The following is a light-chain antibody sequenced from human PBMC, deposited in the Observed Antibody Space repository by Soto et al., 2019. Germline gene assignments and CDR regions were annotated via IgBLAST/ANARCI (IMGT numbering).Light chain of an antibody. CDR2: EVT. V-gene: IGLV2-14*01. Sequence: QSVLTQPASVSGSPGQSITISCTGTNSDVGGNNYVSWYQQHPGRAPKLMIYEVTNRPSGVSNRFSASKSGNTASLTISGLQDEDEADYYCCSYTISTTLVFGTGTKLTVL. J-gene: IGLJ1*01. CDR3: CSYTISTTLV. CDR1: NSDVGGNNY.